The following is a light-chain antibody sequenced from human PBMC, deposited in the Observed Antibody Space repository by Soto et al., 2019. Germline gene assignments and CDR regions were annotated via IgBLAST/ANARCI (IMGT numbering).Light chain of an antibody. Sequence: QSVLTQPPSASGTPGQRVTISCSGSSSNFDSNYVYWYQQLPGTAPKLLIYRNNHRPSGVPDRFSGSKSGTSASLAISGLRSEDEADYYCAAWDDSLRVFGGGTKLTVL. CDR1: SSNFDSNY. CDR2: RNN. J-gene: IGLJ3*02. CDR3: AAWDDSLRV. V-gene: IGLV1-47*01.